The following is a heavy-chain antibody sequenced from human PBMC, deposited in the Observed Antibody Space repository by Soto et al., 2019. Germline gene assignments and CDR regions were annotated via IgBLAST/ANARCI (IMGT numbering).Heavy chain of an antibody. CDR2: ISTVPDIP. CDR3: AKDRWVTTRSFDF. V-gene: IGHV3-48*02. D-gene: IGHD4-17*01. J-gene: IGHJ4*02. CDR1: GFKFNDYS. Sequence: EVQLVESGGGFTQAGGSLRLSCAASGFKFNDYSFNWVHQGPGRGLGWVAFISTVPDIPYYADSVKGRFAISRDNAENSVFLQMNSLRDEDPAVYYCAKDRWVTTRSFDFWGQGTLVAVS.